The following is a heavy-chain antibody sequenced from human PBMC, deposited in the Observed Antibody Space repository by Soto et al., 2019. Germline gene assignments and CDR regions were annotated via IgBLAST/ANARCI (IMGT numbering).Heavy chain of an antibody. Sequence: EVQLVESGGGLVQPGGSLRLSCAASGFTVSSNYMSWVRQAPGKGLEWVSVIYSGGSTYYADSVKGRFTISRINSKNTLYLQMNSLRAENTAVYYCARVSSGYYDYWGQGTLVTVSS. CDR3: ARVSSGYYDY. J-gene: IGHJ4*02. D-gene: IGHD3-22*01. CDR1: GFTVSSNY. CDR2: IYSGGST. V-gene: IGHV3-53*04.